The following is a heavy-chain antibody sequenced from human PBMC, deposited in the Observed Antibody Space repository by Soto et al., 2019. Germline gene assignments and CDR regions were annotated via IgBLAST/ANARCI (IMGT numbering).Heavy chain of an antibody. CDR1: GYTFTSYG. Sequence: QVQLVQSGAEVKKPGASVKVSCKASGYTFTSYGISWVRQAPGQGLAWMGWIIPYNGNRNHAQKLQGRVTMTTETSTSTAYMELTSLRSDDTAVYYCARESPPADYWGQGTLVTVSS. J-gene: IGHJ4*02. CDR3: ARESPPADY. CDR2: IIPYNGNR. V-gene: IGHV1-18*01.